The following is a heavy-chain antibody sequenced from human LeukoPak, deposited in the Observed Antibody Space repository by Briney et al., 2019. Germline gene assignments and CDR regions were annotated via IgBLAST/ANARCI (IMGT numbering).Heavy chain of an antibody. CDR2: IYGSGFT. Sequence: SETLSLTCTVSGGSISGWYWSWIRQPPGEGLEWIGNIYGSGFTNYNPSLKSRVTMSIDTSKNHFSLKLTSVTAADTATYYCARETSLAGFASGLGFNYWGQGILVSVSS. CDR3: ARETSLAGFASGLGFNY. CDR1: GGSISGWY. D-gene: IGHD6-19*01. J-gene: IGHJ4*01. V-gene: IGHV4-59*01.